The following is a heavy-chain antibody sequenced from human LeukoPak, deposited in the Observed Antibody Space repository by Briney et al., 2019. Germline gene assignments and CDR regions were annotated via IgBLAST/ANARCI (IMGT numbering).Heavy chain of an antibody. D-gene: IGHD6-13*01. V-gene: IGHV4-34*01. J-gene: IGHJ4*02. CDR3: ARGSSSSRKAKFDH. Sequence: SETLSLTCAVYGGSFSGYYWSWIRQPPGKGLEWIGEINHSGSTNYNPSLKSRVTISVDTSKNQFSLKLSSVTAADTAVYYCARGSSSSRKAKFDHWGQGTLVTVSS. CDR1: GGSFSGYY. CDR2: INHSGST.